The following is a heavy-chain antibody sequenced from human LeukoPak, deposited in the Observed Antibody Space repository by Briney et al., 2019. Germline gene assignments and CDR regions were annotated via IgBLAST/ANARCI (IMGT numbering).Heavy chain of an antibody. V-gene: IGHV4-34*01. CDR3: VRLPHQQLVEGGDNWFDP. D-gene: IGHD6-13*01. Sequence: SETLSLTCAVYGGSFSGYYWSWIRQPPGKGLEWIGEINHSGSTNYNPSLKSRVTISVDTSKNQFSLKLSSVTAADTAVYYCVRLPHQQLVEGGDNWFDPWGQGTLVTVSS. J-gene: IGHJ5*02. CDR2: INHSGST. CDR1: GGSFSGYY.